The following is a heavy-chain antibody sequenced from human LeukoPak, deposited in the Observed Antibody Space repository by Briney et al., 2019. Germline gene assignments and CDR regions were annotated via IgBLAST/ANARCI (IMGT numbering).Heavy chain of an antibody. D-gene: IGHD2/OR15-2a*01. CDR3: AKGRDFLDY. Sequence: GGSLRLSCAGSGFIVSDSYTSWVRQGPGKGLEWVSVISGSGGNTYHADSVKGRFTISRDNSKNTLSLQMNSLRVEDTAVYYCAKGRDFLDYWGQGTLVTVSS. CDR2: ISGSGGNT. V-gene: IGHV3-23*01. J-gene: IGHJ4*02. CDR1: GFIVSDSY.